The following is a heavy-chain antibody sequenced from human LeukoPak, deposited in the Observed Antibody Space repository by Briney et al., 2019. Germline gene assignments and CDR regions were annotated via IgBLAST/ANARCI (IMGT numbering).Heavy chain of an antibody. V-gene: IGHV3-23*01. D-gene: IGHD3-22*01. CDR1: GITLSNYG. CDR3: AKRGVVIRVILVGFHKEAYYFDS. CDR2: ISGRGGGT. Sequence: GGSLRLSCAVSGITLSNYGMSWVRQAPGRGLEWVAGISGRGGGTNYADYVKGRSTISRDNPKNTLYLQLNSLRAEDTAVYFCAKRGVVIRVILVGFHKEAYYFDSWGQGALVTVSS. J-gene: IGHJ4*02.